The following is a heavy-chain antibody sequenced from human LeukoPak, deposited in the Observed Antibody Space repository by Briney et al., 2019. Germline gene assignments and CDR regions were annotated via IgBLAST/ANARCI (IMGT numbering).Heavy chain of an antibody. CDR2: IIPILGIA. CDR1: GGTFSSYT. J-gene: IGHJ6*02. D-gene: IGHD3-22*01. CDR3: AREQYYYDSSGPSYYYYGMDV. Sequence: SVKVSCKASGGTFSSYTISWVRQAPGQGLEWMGRIIPILGIANCAQKFQGRVTITADKSTSTAYMELSSLRSEDTAVYYCAREQYYYDSSGPSYYYYGMDVWGQGTTVTVSS. V-gene: IGHV1-69*04.